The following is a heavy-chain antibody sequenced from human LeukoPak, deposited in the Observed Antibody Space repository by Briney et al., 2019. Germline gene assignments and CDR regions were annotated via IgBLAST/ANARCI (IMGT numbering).Heavy chain of an antibody. D-gene: IGHD6-19*01. Sequence: PGRSLRLSCAASGFTFSTYAMHWVRQAPGKGLEWVAAISYDGSNKNYADSVKGRFTTSRDNSKNTLYLQMNSLRAEDTAVYYCARGVRIAVAGYIDYWGQGTLVTVSS. J-gene: IGHJ4*02. CDR3: ARGVRIAVAGYIDY. CDR2: ISYDGSNK. V-gene: IGHV3-30*04. CDR1: GFTFSTYA.